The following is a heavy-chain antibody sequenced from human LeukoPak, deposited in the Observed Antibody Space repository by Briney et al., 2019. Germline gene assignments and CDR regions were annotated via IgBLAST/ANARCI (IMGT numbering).Heavy chain of an antibody. V-gene: IGHV3-64*04. CDR3: AKVGRLTDFDY. D-gene: IGHD7-27*01. CDR2: LSTNGGPT. CDR1: GFTFSSCA. J-gene: IGHJ4*02. Sequence: TGGSLRLSCSASGFTFSSCAMHWVRQAPGQGLDYVSTLSTNGGPTYYADSVKGRFTISRDISKNTLYLQMNSLRAEDTAVYYCAKVGRLTDFDYWGQGTLVTVSS.